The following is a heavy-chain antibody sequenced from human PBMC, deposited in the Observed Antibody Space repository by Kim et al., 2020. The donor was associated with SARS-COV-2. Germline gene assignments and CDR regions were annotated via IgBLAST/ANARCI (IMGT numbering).Heavy chain of an antibody. CDR1: GFTFSSYG. V-gene: IGHV3-30*02. D-gene: IGHD1-26*01. Sequence: GGSLRLSCAASGFTFSSYGMHWVRQAPGKGLEWVACIGYDGSNKYYADSVKGRFTISRDNSKNTLYLQMNSLRAEDKAVYYCARDHTVGATDTNWFDPWGQGTLVTVSS. CDR3: ARDHTVGATDTNWFDP. J-gene: IGHJ5*02. CDR2: IGYDGSNK.